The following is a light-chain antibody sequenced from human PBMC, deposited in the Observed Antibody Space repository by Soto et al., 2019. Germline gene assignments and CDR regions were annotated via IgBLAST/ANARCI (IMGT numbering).Light chain of an antibody. CDR2: GAS. J-gene: IGKJ1*01. Sequence: EIVLTQSPGTLSLSPGERATLSCRASQSVTSSYLAWYQQKPGQAPRLLIYGASSRATGIPDRFSGSGSGTDFTLTIGRLEPEDSAVYYCQQYSSSSWTFGQGTKVEIK. CDR3: QQYSSSSWT. V-gene: IGKV3-20*01. CDR1: QSVTSSY.